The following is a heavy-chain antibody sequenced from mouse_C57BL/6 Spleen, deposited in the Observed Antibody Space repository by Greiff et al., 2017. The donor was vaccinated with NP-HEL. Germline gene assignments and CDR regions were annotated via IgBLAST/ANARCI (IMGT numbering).Heavy chain of an antibody. V-gene: IGHV1-62-2*01. CDR3: ARHELSGSSYAYAMDY. D-gene: IGHD1-1*01. J-gene: IGHJ4*01. CDR2: FYPGSGSI. CDR1: GYTFTEYT. Sequence: VKLQESGAELVKPGASVKLSCKASGYTFTEYTIHWVKQRSGQGLEWIGWFYPGSGSIKYNEKFKDKATLTADKSSSTVYMELSRLTSEDSAVYFCARHELSGSSYAYAMDYWGQGTSVTVSS.